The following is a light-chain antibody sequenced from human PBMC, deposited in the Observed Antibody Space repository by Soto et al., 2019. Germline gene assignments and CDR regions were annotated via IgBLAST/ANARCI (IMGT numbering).Light chain of an antibody. CDR1: SSNIGAGYD. J-gene: IGLJ2*01. Sequence: QSVLTQPPSVSGAPGQRVTISCTGSSSNIGAGYDVHWYQHLPGTAPKFLIYGSTNRPSGVPDRFSGSKSGTSASLAITGLQAEDEADYYCQSYDSSLSGHVVFGGGTKLTVL. CDR3: QSYDSSLSGHVV. V-gene: IGLV1-40*01. CDR2: GST.